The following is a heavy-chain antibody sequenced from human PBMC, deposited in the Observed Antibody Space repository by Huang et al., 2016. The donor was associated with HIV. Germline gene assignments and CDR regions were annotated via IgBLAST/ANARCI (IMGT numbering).Heavy chain of an antibody. Sequence: EVQLVQSGAEVKKPGESLKISCQGSGYSFNTYWIAWVRQRPGKGPEGMGIIYPGYSDTRYSPSFQGQVTISADKSIDTAYLQWRSLKASDTAMYYCARKFSSTWYRAFDLWGQGTMVTVSS. CDR3: ARKFSSTWYRAFDL. CDR1: GYSFNTYW. D-gene: IGHD6-13*01. V-gene: IGHV5-51*01. CDR2: IYPGYSDT. J-gene: IGHJ3*01.